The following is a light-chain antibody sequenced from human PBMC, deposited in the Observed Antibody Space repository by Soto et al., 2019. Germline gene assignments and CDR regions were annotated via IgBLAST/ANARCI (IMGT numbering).Light chain of an antibody. CDR3: AAWDDSLNGVV. CDR1: SSNIGSNA. CDR2: SNN. J-gene: IGLJ2*01. Sequence: QSVLTQPPSASGTPGQRVTISCSGSSSNIGSNAVNWYQQLPGTAPKLLIYSNNQRPSGVPDRFSASKSGTSASLAIRGLQSEDEADYYCAAWDDSLNGVVFGGGTQLTVL. V-gene: IGLV1-44*01.